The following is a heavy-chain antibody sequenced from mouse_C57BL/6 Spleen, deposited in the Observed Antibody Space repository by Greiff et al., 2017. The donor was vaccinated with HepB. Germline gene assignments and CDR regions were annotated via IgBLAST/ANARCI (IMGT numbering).Heavy chain of an antibody. CDR1: GYTFTSYW. J-gene: IGHJ4*01. CDR3: AIGTTVVAKNAMDY. CDR2: IHPSDSDT. V-gene: IGHV1-74*01. D-gene: IGHD1-1*01. Sequence: QVQLQQPGAELVKPGASVKVSCKASGYTFTSYWMHWVKQRPGQGLEWIGRIHPSDSDTNYNQKFKGKATLTVDKSSSTAYMHLSSLTSEDSAVYYCAIGTTVVAKNAMDYWGQGTSVTVSS.